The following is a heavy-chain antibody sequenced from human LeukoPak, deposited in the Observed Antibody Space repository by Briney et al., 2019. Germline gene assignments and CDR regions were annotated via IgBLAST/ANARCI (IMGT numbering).Heavy chain of an antibody. Sequence: PSETLSLTCTVSGGSISSSSYYWGWIRQPPGKGLEWIGSISYSGSTYYNPSLKGRVTISVDTSKNQFFLKLSSVTAADTAVYYCARGRLEFDYWGQGTLVTVSS. J-gene: IGHJ4*02. V-gene: IGHV4-39*07. CDR3: ARGRLEFDY. D-gene: IGHD1-1*01. CDR1: GGSISSSSYY. CDR2: ISYSGST.